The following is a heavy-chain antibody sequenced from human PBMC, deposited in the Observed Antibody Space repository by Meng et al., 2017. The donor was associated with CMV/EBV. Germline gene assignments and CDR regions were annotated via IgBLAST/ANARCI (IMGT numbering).Heavy chain of an antibody. Sequence: GESLKISCAASGFTFSSYSMNWVRQAPGKGLEWVSSISSSSSYIYYADSVKGRFTTSRDNAKNSLYLQMNSLRAEDTAVYYCARDSAYYDFWSGNPLLDYWGQGTLVTVSS. J-gene: IGHJ4*02. CDR2: ISSSSSYI. CDR3: ARDSAYYDFWSGNPLLDY. V-gene: IGHV3-21*01. CDR1: GFTFSSYS. D-gene: IGHD3-3*01.